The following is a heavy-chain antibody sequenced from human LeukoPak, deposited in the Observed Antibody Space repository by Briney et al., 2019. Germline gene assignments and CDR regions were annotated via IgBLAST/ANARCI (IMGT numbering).Heavy chain of an antibody. V-gene: IGHV4-34*01. CDR3: ARARGTVAIDY. CDR1: GGSFSGYF. Sequence: PSETLSLTCAVYGGSFSGYFWTWIRQPPGKGLEWIGEINHSGSTNCNPSLKSRVTISVDTSKNQFSLKMRSVTAADTAVYYCARARGTVAIDYWGQGRLVTVSS. CDR2: INHSGST. J-gene: IGHJ4*02. D-gene: IGHD5-12*01.